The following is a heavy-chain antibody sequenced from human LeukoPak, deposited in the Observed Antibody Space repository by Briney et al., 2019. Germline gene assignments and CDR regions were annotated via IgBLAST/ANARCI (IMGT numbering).Heavy chain of an antibody. CDR1: GCSFTSYW. V-gene: IGHV5-51*01. CDR3: ARLPYYYDSSGYQLDAFDI. CDR2: IYPGDSDT. J-gene: IGHJ3*02. D-gene: IGHD3-22*01. Sequence: GESLKISCKGSGCSFTSYWIGWVRQMPGKGLEWMGIIYPGDSDTRYSPSFQGQVTISADESISTAYLQWSSLKASDTAMYYCARLPYYYDSSGYQLDAFDIWGQGTMVTVYS.